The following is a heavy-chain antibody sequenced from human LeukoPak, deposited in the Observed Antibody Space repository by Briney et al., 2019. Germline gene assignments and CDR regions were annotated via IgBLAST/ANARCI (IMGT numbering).Heavy chain of an antibody. CDR1: GFTFSSYA. D-gene: IGHD1-26*01. Sequence: GGSLRLSCAASGFTFSSYAMSWVRQAPGKGLEWVSSISASGDNTYYVDSVKGRFTISRDNSQNTLYLQMNSLRAEDTALYYCAKDVGMVGATPLDYWGQGTLVTVSS. J-gene: IGHJ4*02. V-gene: IGHV3-23*01. CDR3: AKDVGMVGATPLDY. CDR2: ISASGDNT.